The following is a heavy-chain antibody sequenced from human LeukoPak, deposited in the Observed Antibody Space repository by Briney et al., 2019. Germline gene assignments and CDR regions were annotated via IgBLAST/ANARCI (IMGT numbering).Heavy chain of an antibody. V-gene: IGHV4-34*01. Sequence: SETLSLTCAVYGGSFSGYYWSWIRQPPGKGLEWIGEINHSGSTNYNPSLKSRVTISVDTSKNQFSLKLSSVTAADTAVYYCARGSSGYCTNGVCYFYAPGPPNFDYWGQGTLVTVSS. CDR1: GGSFSGYY. D-gene: IGHD2-8*01. J-gene: IGHJ4*02. CDR3: ARGSSGYCTNGVCYFYAPGPPNFDY. CDR2: INHSGST.